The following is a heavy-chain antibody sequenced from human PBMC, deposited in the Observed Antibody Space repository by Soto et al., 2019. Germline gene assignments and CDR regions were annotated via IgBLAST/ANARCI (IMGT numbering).Heavy chain of an antibody. J-gene: IGHJ4*02. CDR3: ARDTSSSRLRGTYYFDY. Sequence: SETLSLTCTVSGGSITSVDSYWSWIRQSPGKGLEWIGFIYHSGSTYYNPSLKSRLTISIDTSKNQFSLNLSSVTAADTAVYYCARDTSSSRLRGTYYFDYWGQGTLVTVSS. D-gene: IGHD4-17*01. V-gene: IGHV4-30-4*01. CDR1: GGSITSVDSY. CDR2: IYHSGST.